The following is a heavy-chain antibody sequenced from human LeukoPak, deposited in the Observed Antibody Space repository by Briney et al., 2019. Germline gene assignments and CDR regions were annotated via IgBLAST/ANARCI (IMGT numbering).Heavy chain of an antibody. CDR3: ARSHTAMILVY. J-gene: IGHJ4*02. CDR2: INPSGDST. V-gene: IGHV1-46*01. Sequence: ASVKVSCKASGYTFTSNHIHWVRQAPGQGLEWMGVINPSGDSTSYAQNFQGRVTMTRDTSTSTVYMELSSLRSEDTAVYYCARSHTAMILVYWGQGTLVTVSS. CDR1: GYTFTSNH. D-gene: IGHD5-18*01.